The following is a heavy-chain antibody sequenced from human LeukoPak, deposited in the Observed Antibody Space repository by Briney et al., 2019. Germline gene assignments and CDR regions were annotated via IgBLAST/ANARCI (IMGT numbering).Heavy chain of an antibody. CDR2: ISGSGGST. J-gene: IGHJ4*02. V-gene: IGHV3-23*01. Sequence: GGSLRLSCAASGFTFSSYAMSWVRQAPGKGLEWVAAISGSGGSTYYADSVKGRFTISRDNSKNTLYLQMNSLRAEDTAVYYCAKEGATMIVVVIPTQFDYWGQGTLVTVSS. CDR3: AKEGATMIVVVIPTQFDY. CDR1: GFTFSSYA. D-gene: IGHD3-22*01.